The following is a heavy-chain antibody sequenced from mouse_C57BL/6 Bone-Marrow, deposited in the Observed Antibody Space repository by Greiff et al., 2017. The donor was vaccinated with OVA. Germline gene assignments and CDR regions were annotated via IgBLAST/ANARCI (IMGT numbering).Heavy chain of an antibody. CDR3: ARQGDYDGLFDY. D-gene: IGHD2-3*01. CDR1: GFTFSDYG. J-gene: IGHJ2*01. Sequence: EVMLVESGGGLVQPGGSLKLSCAASGFTFSDYGMAWVRQAPRKGPEWVAFISNLAYSIYYADTVTGRFTISRENAKNTLYLEMSSLRSEDTAMYYCARQGDYDGLFDYWGQGTTLTVSS. V-gene: IGHV5-15*04. CDR2: ISNLAYSI.